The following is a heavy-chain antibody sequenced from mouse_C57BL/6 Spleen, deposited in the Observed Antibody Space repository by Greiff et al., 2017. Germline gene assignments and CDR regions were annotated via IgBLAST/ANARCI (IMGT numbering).Heavy chain of an antibody. CDR2: IYPGSGNT. V-gene: IGHV1-76*01. Sequence: QVQLQQSGAELVRPGASVKLSCKASGYTFTDYYINWVKQRPGQGLEWIARIYPGSGNTYYNEKFKGKATLTAEKSSSTAYMQLSSLTSEDSAVYFCARDLMDYWGQGTSVTVSS. CDR3: ARDLMDY. J-gene: IGHJ4*01. CDR1: GYTFTDYY.